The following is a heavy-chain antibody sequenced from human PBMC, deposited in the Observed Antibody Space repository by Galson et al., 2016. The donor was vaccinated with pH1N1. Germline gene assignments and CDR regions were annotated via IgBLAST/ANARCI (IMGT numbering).Heavy chain of an antibody. CDR3: ARHVALDPPVEYYYIDV. D-gene: IGHD1-1*01. CDR2: IYLDDSDT. Sequence: QSGAEVKKPGKSLKISCKASGYSFITSWIGWVRQTPGKGLEWMGIIYLDDSDTRYSPSFQGQVTISADKSIRTTYLQWSSLKASDTAIYYCARHVALDPPVEYYYIDVWGKGTTVIVSS. V-gene: IGHV5-51*01. CDR1: GYSFITSW. J-gene: IGHJ6*03.